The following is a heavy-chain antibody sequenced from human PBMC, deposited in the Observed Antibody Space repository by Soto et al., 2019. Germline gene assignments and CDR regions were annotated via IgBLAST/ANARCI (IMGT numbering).Heavy chain of an antibody. V-gene: IGHV1-69*01. Sequence: QVQLVQSGAEVKKPGSSVKVSCKASGGTFSSYAISWVRQAPGQGLEWMGGIIPIFGTANYAQKFQGRVRITADESTSTAYMELGSVRSEDTAVYYCAGWGVGYGSGSRETDYWGQGTLVTVSS. CDR3: AGWGVGYGSGSRETDY. CDR2: IIPIFGTA. CDR1: GGTFSSYA. D-gene: IGHD3-10*01. J-gene: IGHJ4*02.